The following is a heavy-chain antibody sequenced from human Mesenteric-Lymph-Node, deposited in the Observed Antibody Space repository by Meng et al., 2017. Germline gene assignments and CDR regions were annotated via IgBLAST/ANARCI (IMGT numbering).Heavy chain of an antibody. Sequence: HVKLRPGGAGLLKPSGTLAPTCAVVGGSFPAYYGTWTSPAPGKGPEWIGEVTHSGSTTYNPSLASRVSISVDKPKKQFSLTLNSVTAADTAVYYCAKGRANYFGSKHNYFDSWGQGTLVTVSS. CDR1: GGSFPAYY. V-gene: IGHV4-34*01. CDR2: VTHSGST. CDR3: AKGRANYFGSKHNYFDS. D-gene: IGHD3-10*01. J-gene: IGHJ5*01.